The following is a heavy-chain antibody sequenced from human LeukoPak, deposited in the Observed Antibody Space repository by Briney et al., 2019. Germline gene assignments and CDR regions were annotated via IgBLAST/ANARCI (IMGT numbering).Heavy chain of an antibody. V-gene: IGHV4-39*01. D-gene: IGHD3-16*01. CDR1: GGXISSSSFY. Sequence: PSETLSLTCSVSGGXISSSSFYWGWIRPPPGKGLEWIGSIYYSGSTYYNPSLKSRVTISVDTSKNEFSLRLSSVTAADTAVYYCAHFRGGAFDFWGRGTMVTVSS. J-gene: IGHJ3*01. CDR2: IYYSGST. CDR3: AHFRGGAFDF.